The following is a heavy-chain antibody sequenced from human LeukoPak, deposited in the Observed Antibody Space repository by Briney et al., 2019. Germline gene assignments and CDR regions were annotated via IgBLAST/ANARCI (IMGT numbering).Heavy chain of an antibody. CDR1: GGTFSSYA. CDR2: IIPIFGTA. Sequence: SVKVSCKASGGTFSSYAISWVRQAPGQGLEWMGGIIPIFGTANYAQKFQGRVTITADESTSTAYMELSSLRSEDTAVYYCARGMDDILTGYPLGGWFDPWGQGTLVTVSS. V-gene: IGHV1-69*13. J-gene: IGHJ5*02. D-gene: IGHD3-9*01. CDR3: ARGMDDILTGYPLGGWFDP.